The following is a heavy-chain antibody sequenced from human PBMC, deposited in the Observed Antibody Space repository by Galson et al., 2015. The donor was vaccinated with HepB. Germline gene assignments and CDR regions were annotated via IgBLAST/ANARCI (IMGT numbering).Heavy chain of an antibody. Sequence: CKASGYPFTGSYMHWVRQAPGQGLEWMGWINPNSGGTNYAQKFQGRVTMTRDTSISTAYMELSRLRSDDTAVYYCARARSSGSYYPHDAFDIWGQGTMVTVSS. CDR3: ARARSSGSYYPHDAFDI. CDR1: GYPFTGSY. CDR2: INPNSGGT. V-gene: IGHV1-2*02. J-gene: IGHJ3*02. D-gene: IGHD1-26*01.